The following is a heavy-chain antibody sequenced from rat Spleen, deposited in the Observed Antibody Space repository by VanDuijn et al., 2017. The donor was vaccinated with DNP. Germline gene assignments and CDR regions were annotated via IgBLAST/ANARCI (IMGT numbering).Heavy chain of an antibody. CDR1: GFTFSNYY. CDR2: ISTGGVDS. D-gene: IGHD1-5*01. Sequence: EVQLVESDGGFVQSGRSLKLSCAASGFTFSNYYMAWVRQAPTKGLEWVASISTGGVDSCYRDSVKGRFTISRDNAQSTLYLQMDSLRSEDTATYFCARHSTIMPYYYSMDAWGQGASVTVSS. V-gene: IGHV5-25*01. CDR3: ARHSTIMPYYYSMDA. J-gene: IGHJ4*01.